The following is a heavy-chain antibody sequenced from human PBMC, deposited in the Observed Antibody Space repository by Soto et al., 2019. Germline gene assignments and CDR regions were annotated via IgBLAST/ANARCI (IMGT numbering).Heavy chain of an antibody. J-gene: IGHJ3*02. CDR3: ARAFGELFPSAFDI. Sequence: SVKVSCKASGGTFSSYAISWVRQAPGQGLEWMGGIIPIFGTANYAQQFQGRVTITADESTSTAYMELSSLRSEDTAVYYCARAFGELFPSAFDIWGQGTMVTVSS. D-gene: IGHD3-10*01. V-gene: IGHV1-69*13. CDR1: GGTFSSYA. CDR2: IIPIFGTA.